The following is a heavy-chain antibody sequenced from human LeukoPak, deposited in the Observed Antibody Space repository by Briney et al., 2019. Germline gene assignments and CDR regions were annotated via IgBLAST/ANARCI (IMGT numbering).Heavy chain of an antibody. V-gene: IGHV3-66*02. J-gene: IGHJ4*02. D-gene: IGHD5-18*01. CDR3: ATARGYSYGFGY. Sequence: PGGSLRLSCAASGLTASSNYMSWVRQAPGKGLEWVSIIYSGGSTYYADSVKGRFTISRDNSKNTLYLQMNSLRTEDTAVYYCATARGYSYGFGYWGQGTLVTVSS. CDR1: GLTASSNY. CDR2: IYSGGST.